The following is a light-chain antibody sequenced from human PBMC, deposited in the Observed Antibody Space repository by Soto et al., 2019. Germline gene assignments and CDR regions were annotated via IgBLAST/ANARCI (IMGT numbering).Light chain of an antibody. CDR1: QGLVHSDGNTY. Sequence: DVVLTQTPLSSPVTVGQPASISCRSSQGLVHSDGNTYFNWLQQRPGQPPRLLISKTSNRFSGVPDRFSGSGAGTDSTRKISRVEAEDFGLYDGLQATRFPHPVGQGTKLEIK. CDR2: KTS. J-gene: IGKJ2*01. V-gene: IGKV2-24*01. CDR3: LQATRFPHP.